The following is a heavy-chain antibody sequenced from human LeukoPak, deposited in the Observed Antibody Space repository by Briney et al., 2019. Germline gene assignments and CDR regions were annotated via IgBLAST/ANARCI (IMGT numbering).Heavy chain of an antibody. J-gene: IGHJ4*02. CDR1: GFTFSSYG. CDR2: IWYDGSNK. CDR3: ARLAALGRGVGASDY. V-gene: IGHV3-33*08. Sequence: GRSLRLSCAASGFTFSSYGIHWVRQAPGKGLEWVAVIWYDGSNKYYADSVKGRFTISRDNSKNTLYLQMNSLRAEDTAVYYCARLAALGRGVGASDYWGQGTLVTVSS. D-gene: IGHD1-26*01.